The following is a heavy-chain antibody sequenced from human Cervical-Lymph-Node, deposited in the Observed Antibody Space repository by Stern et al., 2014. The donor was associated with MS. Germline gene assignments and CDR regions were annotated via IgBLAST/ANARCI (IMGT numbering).Heavy chain of an antibody. CDR1: GGTFNSYV. J-gene: IGHJ6*02. CDR3: ARGGIGSSRLYYHFYGMDV. Sequence: VQLVESGAEVKKPGSSVKVSCKASGGTFNSYVISWVRQAPGQGLEWMGGFVTRFSTTRYAKKLQGRVTITADESRSTTYMELTSLRSDDTAVYYCARGGIGSSRLYYHFYGMDVWGQGTTVTVSS. V-gene: IGHV1-69*01. D-gene: IGHD6-6*01. CDR2: FVTRFSTT.